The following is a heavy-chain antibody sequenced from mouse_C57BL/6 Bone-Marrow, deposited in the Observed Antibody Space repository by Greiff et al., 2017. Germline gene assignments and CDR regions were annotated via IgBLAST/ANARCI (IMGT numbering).Heavy chain of an antibody. V-gene: IGHV1-18*01. D-gene: IGHD1-1*01. CDR3: ARGTTVVAKAPYWYFDV. J-gene: IGHJ1*03. Sequence: EVQLQESGPELVKPGASVKIPCKASGYTFTDYNMDWVKQSHGKSLEWIGDINPNNGGTIYNQKFKGKATLTVDKSSSTAYMELRSLTSEDTAVYYCARGTTVVAKAPYWYFDVWGTGTTVTVSS. CDR2: INPNNGGT. CDR1: GYTFTDYN.